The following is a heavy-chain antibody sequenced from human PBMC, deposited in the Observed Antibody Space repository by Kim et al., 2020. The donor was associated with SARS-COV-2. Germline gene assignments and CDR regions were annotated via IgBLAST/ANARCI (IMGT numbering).Heavy chain of an antibody. Sequence: GGSLRLSCAASGFTFSSYDMNWVRQGTEKGLEWVSSIGTKADTYYPDSVKDRFTISRENAKDSFYLQMNSLRAEDTAVYYCARGPIGEGIGATKGYFDHWGRGTVVTVSS. J-gene: IGHJ2*01. CDR2: IGTKADT. CDR3: ARGPIGEGIGATKGYFDH. V-gene: IGHV3-13*04. D-gene: IGHD5-12*01. CDR1: GFTFSSYD.